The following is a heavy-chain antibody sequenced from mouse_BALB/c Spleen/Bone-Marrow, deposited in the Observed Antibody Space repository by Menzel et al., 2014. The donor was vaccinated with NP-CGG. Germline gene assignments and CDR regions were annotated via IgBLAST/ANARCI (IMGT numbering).Heavy chain of an antibody. CDR3: ARTTMITTGGYYAMDY. Sequence: VQLQGSGAELARPGASVKLSCKASGYTLTSYWMQWVKQRPGQGLEWVGAIYPGDGDTRYTQKFKGKATLTADKSSSTAYMQLSSLASEDSAVYYCARTTMITTGGYYAMDYWGQGTSVTVSS. CDR1: GYTLTSYW. D-gene: IGHD2-4*01. J-gene: IGHJ4*01. CDR2: IYPGDGDT. V-gene: IGHV1-87*01.